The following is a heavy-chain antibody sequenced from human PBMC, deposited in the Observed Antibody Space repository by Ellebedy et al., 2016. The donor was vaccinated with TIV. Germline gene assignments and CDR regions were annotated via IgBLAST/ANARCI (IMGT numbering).Heavy chain of an antibody. CDR2: ISVYNGNT. J-gene: IGHJ4*01. D-gene: IGHD3-22*01. CDR3: AILLYWYDTSGYDFNY. CDR1: GYTFASYG. V-gene: IGHV1-18*04. Sequence: ASVKVSCKASGYTFASYGVSWVRQAPGQGLEWMGWISVYNGNTNYGQKFQDRVTMTIDTSTDTAYMELRSLRSDDTAVYYCAILLYWYDTSGYDFNYWGHGTLVTVSS.